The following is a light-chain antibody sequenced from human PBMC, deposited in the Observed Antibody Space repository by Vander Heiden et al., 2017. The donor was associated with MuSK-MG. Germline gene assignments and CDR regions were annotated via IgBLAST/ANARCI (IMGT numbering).Light chain of an antibody. CDR3: QQRSNWPLT. CDR1: EDISKF. V-gene: IGKV3D-11*01. Sequence: EIVLTQSPATLSLSPGERATLSCRASEDISKFLAWFQQKRGQAPRLLIYDSSVRATGIPARFSGSGSGTDFTLTISSLEPEDFAIYYCQQRSNWPLTFGGGTKVELK. J-gene: IGKJ4*01. CDR2: DSS.